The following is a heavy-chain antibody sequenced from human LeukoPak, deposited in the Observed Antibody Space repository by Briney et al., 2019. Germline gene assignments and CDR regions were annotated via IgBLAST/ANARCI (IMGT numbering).Heavy chain of an antibody. CDR1: GFTLMTYA. CDR3: AKVSYCGGDCYTLSFDY. CDR2: ISGRGGRP. V-gene: IGHV3-23*01. D-gene: IGHD2-21*02. Sequence: PGGSLRLSCAASGFTLMTYAMSWVRQAPGKGLEWVSTISGRGGRPYYADSVKGRFTISRGNSKSTLYLQMNSLRAEDTALYYCAKVSYCGGDCYTLSFDYWGQGTLVTVSS. J-gene: IGHJ4*02.